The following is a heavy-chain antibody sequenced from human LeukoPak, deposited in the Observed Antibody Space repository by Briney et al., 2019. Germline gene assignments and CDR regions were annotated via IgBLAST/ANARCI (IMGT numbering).Heavy chain of an antibody. CDR2: ICGNGGRT. Sequence: PGGSLRLSCAASRLTFRLYTISWVSPAPGEGLGWVSGICGNGGRTYYADSVKGRFTISREHSKNTLNLNLDSLSAGAPPLFYGAKDQEVGVTTYYFDYSGQGALVTVS. CDR3: AKDQEVGVTTYYFDY. D-gene: IGHD2-21*02. J-gene: IGHJ4*02. CDR1: RLTFRLYT. V-gene: IGHV3-23*01.